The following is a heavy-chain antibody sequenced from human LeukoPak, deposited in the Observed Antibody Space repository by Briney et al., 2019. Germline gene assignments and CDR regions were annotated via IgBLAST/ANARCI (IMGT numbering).Heavy chain of an antibody. J-gene: IGHJ4*02. CDR2: IYYTGSA. D-gene: IGHD3-9*01. Sequence: PSETLSLTCTVSSDSISTSSYYWGWIRQTPGKGLEWIGSIYYTGSAYYNPSLKSRVTISVDTSKNQFSLKLSSVTAADTAVYYCARLGPSFGSYYDILTGHKKHFDYWGQGTLVTVSS. CDR1: SDSISTSSYY. CDR3: ARLGPSFGSYYDILTGHKKHFDY. V-gene: IGHV4-39*07.